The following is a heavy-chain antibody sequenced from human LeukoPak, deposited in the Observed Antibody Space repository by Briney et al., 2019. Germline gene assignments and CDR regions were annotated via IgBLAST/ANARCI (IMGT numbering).Heavy chain of an antibody. CDR2: IYPGDSDT. Sequence: GESLKISCKGSGYSFTSYWIGWVRQMPGKGLEGMGIIYPGDSDTRYSPSFQGQVTISADKSLSTAYLQWSSLKASDTAMYYCARRIRGYDSIYYFDSWGQGTLVTVSS. J-gene: IGHJ4*02. CDR3: ARRIRGYDSIYYFDS. V-gene: IGHV5-51*01. D-gene: IGHD5-12*01. CDR1: GYSFTSYW.